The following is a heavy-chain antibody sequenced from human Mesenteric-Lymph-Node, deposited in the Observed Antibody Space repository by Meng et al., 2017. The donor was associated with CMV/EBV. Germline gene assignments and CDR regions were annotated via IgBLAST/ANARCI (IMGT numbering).Heavy chain of an antibody. Sequence: GESLKISCAASGFTFSSFWMTWVRQAPGKGLEWVANIKQDGSEKYYVNSVKGRFTISRDNAKNSLYLQMNSLSPEDTAVYYCARSRPIVVVIGTTPVDSYYGMDVWGQGTTVTVSS. J-gene: IGHJ6*02. CDR1: GFTFSSFW. V-gene: IGHV3-7*01. D-gene: IGHD2-15*01. CDR2: IKQDGSEK. CDR3: ARSRPIVVVIGTTPVDSYYGMDV.